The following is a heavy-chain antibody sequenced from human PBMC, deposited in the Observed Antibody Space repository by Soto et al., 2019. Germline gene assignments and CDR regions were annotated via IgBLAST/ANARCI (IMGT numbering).Heavy chain of an antibody. CDR3: ARARSTAAGLFDY. J-gene: IGHJ4*02. CDR2: INSDGSDT. Sequence: PGGSLRLSCAASGFTFSSYWMHWVRQAPGKGLVWVSHINSDGSDTTYADSVKGRFTISRDNSKNTLYLQMNSLRAEDTAVYYCARARSTAAGLFDYWGLGTLVTVSS. CDR1: GFTFSSYW. V-gene: IGHV3-74*01. D-gene: IGHD6-13*01.